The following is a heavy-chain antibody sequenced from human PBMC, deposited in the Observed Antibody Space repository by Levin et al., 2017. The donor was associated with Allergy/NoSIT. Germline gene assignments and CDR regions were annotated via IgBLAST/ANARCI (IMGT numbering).Heavy chain of an antibody. J-gene: IGHJ4*02. V-gene: IGHV3-9*01. CDR1: GFTFDDYA. CDR2: ISWNSGSI. CDR3: AKAGTAMVKDFDY. Sequence: LSLTCAASGFTFDDYAMHWVRQAPGKGLEWVSGISWNSGSIGYADSVKGRFTISRDNAKNSLYLQMNSLRAEDTALYYCAKAGTAMVKDFDYWGQGTLVTVSS. D-gene: IGHD5-18*01.